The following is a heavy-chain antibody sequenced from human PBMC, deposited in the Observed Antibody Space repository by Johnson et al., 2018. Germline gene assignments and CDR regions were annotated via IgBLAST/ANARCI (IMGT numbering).Heavy chain of an antibody. D-gene: IGHD5-24*01. J-gene: IGHJ1*01. V-gene: IGHV3-30*18. Sequence: QVQLVESGGGVVQPGKSLRLSCAASGFSFSNYGMHWVRQAPGKGLEWVAGISYEGSNKYYADSVKGRFTISRDNSKNTLYLQMKSLRAEDTAVYYSAKEYGMATITGYFQYWGQGTLVTVSS. CDR2: ISYEGSNK. CDR3: AKEYGMATITGYFQY. CDR1: GFSFSNYG.